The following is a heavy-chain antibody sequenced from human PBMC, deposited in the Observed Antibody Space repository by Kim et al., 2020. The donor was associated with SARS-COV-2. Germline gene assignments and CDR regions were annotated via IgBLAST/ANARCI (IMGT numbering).Heavy chain of an antibody. CDR2: NK. J-gene: IGHJ4*02. D-gene: IGHD7-27*01. CDR3: AKEETGYFDY. V-gene: IGHV3-33*06. Sequence: NKSHADSVKGRFTISRDNSKNTLYLQMNSLRAEDTAVYYCAKEETGYFDYWGQGTLVTVSS.